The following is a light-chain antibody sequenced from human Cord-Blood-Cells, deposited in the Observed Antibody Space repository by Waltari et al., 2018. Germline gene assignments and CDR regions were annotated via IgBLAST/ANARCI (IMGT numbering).Light chain of an antibody. CDR2: LEGSGSY. CDR3: ETWDSNTRA. CDR1: SGHSSYI. J-gene: IGLJ3*02. V-gene: IGLV4-60*03. Sequence: QPVLTQSSSASASLGSSVKLTCTLSSGHSSYITAWHQQQPGKAPRYLMKLEGSGSYNNGSGVPDPSSCSSSGADRYLTISYRPSADEAHYYCETWDSNTRAFGGGHQLTVL.